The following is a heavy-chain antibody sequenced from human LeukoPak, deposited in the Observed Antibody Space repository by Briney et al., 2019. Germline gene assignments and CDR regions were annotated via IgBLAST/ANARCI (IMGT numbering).Heavy chain of an antibody. D-gene: IGHD2-2*01. V-gene: IGHV3-30*02. CDR2: IRYDGSNK. CDR1: GFTFSSYG. J-gene: IGHJ4*02. Sequence: PGGSLRLSCAASGFTFSSYGMHWVRQAPGKGLEWVAFIRYDGSNKYYADSVKGRFTISRDNSKNTLYLQMNSLRAEDTAVYYCAKDRSGEAIVVVPANDYWGQGTLVTVSS. CDR3: AKDRSGEAIVVVPANDY.